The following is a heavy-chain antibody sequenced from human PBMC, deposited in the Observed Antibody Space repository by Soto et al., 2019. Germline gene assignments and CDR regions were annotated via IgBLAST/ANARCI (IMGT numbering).Heavy chain of an antibody. CDR2: IYPGDSDA. J-gene: IGHJ5*02. V-gene: IGHV5-51*01. D-gene: IGHD2-8*02. CDR1: GYTFTTFW. CDR3: ARGYCTASICDPWFDP. Sequence: PGESLKISCTGFGYTFTTFWIGWVRQMPGEGLEWIGIIYPGDSDARYSPSFQGQVTMSVDKSITTAYRQWSSLKASDSAMYYCARGYCTASICDPWFDPWGQGTLVTVSS.